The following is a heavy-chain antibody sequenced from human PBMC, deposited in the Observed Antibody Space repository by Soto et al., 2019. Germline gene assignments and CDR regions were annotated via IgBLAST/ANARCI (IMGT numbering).Heavy chain of an antibody. CDR1: GFTFSSHS. D-gene: IGHD3-10*01. CDR3: AREWSTSGDLDY. J-gene: IGHJ4*02. CDR2: ISYDGSIK. Sequence: QVQLVESGGGVVQPGRSLRLSCAASGFTFSSHSIQWVRQAPGKGLEWVAVISYDGSIKYYADSVKGRFTISRDYSKNTAYLQMNSLRAEDTAVFYCAREWSTSGDLDYWGQGTLVIVSS. V-gene: IGHV3-30-3*01.